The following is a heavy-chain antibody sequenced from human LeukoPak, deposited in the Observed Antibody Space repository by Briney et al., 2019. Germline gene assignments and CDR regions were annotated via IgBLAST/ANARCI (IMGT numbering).Heavy chain of an antibody. CDR1: GGTFSSYA. J-gene: IGHJ4*02. CDR2: IIPIFGTA. Sequence: ASVKVSCKASGGTFSSYAISWVRQAPGQGLEWMGGIIPIFGTANYAQKFQGRVTITADESTSTAYMELSSLRSEDTAVYYCARPGPHYCSGGSCYGPPDYWGQGTLVTVSS. V-gene: IGHV1-69*13. CDR3: ARPGPHYCSGGSCYGPPDY. D-gene: IGHD2-15*01.